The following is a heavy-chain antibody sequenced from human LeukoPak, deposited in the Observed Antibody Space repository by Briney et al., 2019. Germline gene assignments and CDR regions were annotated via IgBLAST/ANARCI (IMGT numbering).Heavy chain of an antibody. D-gene: IGHD3-9*01. CDR2: IYPGDSNI. CDR3: ARSSATYYDILTGSPIYEHFQH. J-gene: IGHJ1*01. Sequence: GESLKISCKDSGYSFMNDWIGWVRQMPGKGLEWIGIIYPGDSNIRYSPSFQGQVTISADKSISTAYLQWSSLKASDTAMYYCARSSATYYDILTGSPIYEHFQHWGQGTLVTVSS. V-gene: IGHV5-51*01. CDR1: GYSFMNDW.